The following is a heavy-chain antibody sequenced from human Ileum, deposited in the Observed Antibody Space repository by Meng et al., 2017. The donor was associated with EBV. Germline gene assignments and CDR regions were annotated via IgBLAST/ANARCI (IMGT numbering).Heavy chain of an antibody. V-gene: IGHV4-4*02. D-gene: IGHD3-16*01. J-gene: IGHJ4*02. CDR3: ARDAFQYASGIPAH. CDR2: VYPSGTP. Sequence: VQLQGAGPRLGRPSGTLSLTCTVSGDSFSGSYWWSWVRQSPEKGLEWIGEVYPSGTPYYNPSLKSRVTISLDKSRNQFSLNLIHVTAADAAVYYCARDAFQYASGIPAHWGQGTLVTVSS. CDR1: GDSFSGSYW.